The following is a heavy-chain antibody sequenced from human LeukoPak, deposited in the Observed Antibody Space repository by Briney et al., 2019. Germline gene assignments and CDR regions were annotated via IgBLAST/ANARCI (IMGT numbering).Heavy chain of an antibody. CDR2: INPNSGGT. D-gene: IGHD3-16*02. Sequence: GASVKVSCKASGYTFTGYYMHWVRQAPGQGLEWMGWINPNSGGTNYAQKFQGRVTMTRDTSISTAYMELSRLRSDDTAVYYCASIGSGYVWGSYRPGGYWGQGTLVTDSS. V-gene: IGHV1-2*02. CDR1: GYTFTGYY. CDR3: ASIGSGYVWGSYRPGGY. J-gene: IGHJ4*02.